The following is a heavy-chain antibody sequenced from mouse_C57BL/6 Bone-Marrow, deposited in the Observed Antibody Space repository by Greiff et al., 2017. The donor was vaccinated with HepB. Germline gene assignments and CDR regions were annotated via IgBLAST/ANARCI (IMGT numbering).Heavy chain of an antibody. D-gene: IGHD1-1*01. J-gene: IGHJ2*01. CDR3: ARNSPYYGSSYFDD. CDR1: GYTFTDYN. Sequence: EVKLQESGPELVKPGASVKMSCKASGYTFTDYNMHWVKQSHGKSLEWIGYINPNNGGTSYNQKFKGKATLTVNKSSSTAYMELRSLTSEDSAVYYCARNSPYYGSSYFDDWGQGTTLTVSS. V-gene: IGHV1-22*01. CDR2: INPNNGGT.